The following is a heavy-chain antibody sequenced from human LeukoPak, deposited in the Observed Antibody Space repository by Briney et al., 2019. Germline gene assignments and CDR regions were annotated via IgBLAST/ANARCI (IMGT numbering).Heavy chain of an antibody. CDR3: ASQDSPRGYSYGYVDY. CDR1: GGTFSSHA. D-gene: IGHD5-18*01. Sequence: SVKVFCKASGGTFSSHAISWVRQAPGQGLEWMGGIIPIFGTANYAQKFQGRVTITADESTSTAYMELSSLRSEDTAVYYCASQDSPRGYSYGYVDYWGQGTLVTVSS. J-gene: IGHJ4*02. V-gene: IGHV1-69*13. CDR2: IIPIFGTA.